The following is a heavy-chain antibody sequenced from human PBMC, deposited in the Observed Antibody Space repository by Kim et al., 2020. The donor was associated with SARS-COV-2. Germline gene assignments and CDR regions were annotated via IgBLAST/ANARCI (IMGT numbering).Heavy chain of an antibody. J-gene: IGHJ4*02. V-gene: IGHV3-66*01. D-gene: IGHD2-21*01. Sequence: GGSLRLSCAASGFTVNGISMSWVRQAPGRGLEWISIICGGDLTTYSDSVKGGCTIVSRNSNKKLVHRQKNLIGEDKAVFYYCAGATPGEARGRGSEVTVS. CDR1: GFTVNGIS. CDR2: ICGGDLT. CDR3: AGATPGEA.